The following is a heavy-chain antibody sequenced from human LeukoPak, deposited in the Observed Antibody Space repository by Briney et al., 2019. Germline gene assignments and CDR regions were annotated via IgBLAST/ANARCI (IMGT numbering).Heavy chain of an antibody. Sequence: PGGSLRLSCAASGFTFSSYWMSWVRQAPGKGLEWVANIKQDGSEIYYVDSVKGRFTISRDNAKNSLFLQMNSLRVEDTAMYYCARGSGYYDSSGRSPGGIWGQGTMVTVSS. V-gene: IGHV3-7*01. D-gene: IGHD3-22*01. CDR1: GFTFSSYW. CDR3: ARGSGYYDSSGRSPGGI. J-gene: IGHJ3*02. CDR2: IKQDGSEI.